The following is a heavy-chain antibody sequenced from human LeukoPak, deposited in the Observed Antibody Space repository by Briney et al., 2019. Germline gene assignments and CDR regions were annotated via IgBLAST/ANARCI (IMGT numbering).Heavy chain of an antibody. D-gene: IGHD6-13*01. V-gene: IGHV1-24*01. CDR2: FDPEDGET. CDR3: ARDLRAAALQPRGEYFQH. J-gene: IGHJ1*01. CDR1: GYTLTELS. Sequence: ASVKVSCKVSGYTLTELSMHWVRQAPGKGLEWMGGFDPEDGETIYAQKFQGRVTMTEDTSTDTAYMELSSLRSEDTAVYYCARDLRAAALQPRGEYFQHWGQGTLVTVSS.